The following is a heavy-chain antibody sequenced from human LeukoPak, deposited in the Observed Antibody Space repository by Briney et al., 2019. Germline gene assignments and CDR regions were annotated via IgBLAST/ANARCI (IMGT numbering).Heavy chain of an antibody. D-gene: IGHD6-19*01. Sequence: KVGESLKISCKGSGYSFTSYWIGWVRQMPGKGLEWMGIIYPGDSDTRYSPSFQGQVTISADKSISTAYLQWSSLKASDTAMYYCARRDGSSSGPAGDWFDPWGQGTLVTVSS. J-gene: IGHJ5*02. CDR3: ARRDGSSSGPAGDWFDP. CDR1: GYSFTSYW. V-gene: IGHV5-51*01. CDR2: IYPGDSDT.